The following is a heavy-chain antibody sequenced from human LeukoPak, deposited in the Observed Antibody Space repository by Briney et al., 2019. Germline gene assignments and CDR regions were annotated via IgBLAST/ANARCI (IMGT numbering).Heavy chain of an antibody. D-gene: IGHD3-22*01. V-gene: IGHV3-48*03. CDR1: GFTFSSYE. J-gene: IGHJ4*02. Sequence: PGGSLRLSCAASGFTFSSYEMNWVRQAPGKGLEWVSYISSSGSTTHYADSVKGRFTISRDNAKKSLYLQMNSLRAEDTAVYYCARRGANYYDSSGYPLDYWGQGTLVTVSS. CDR2: ISSSGSTT. CDR3: ARRGANYYDSSGYPLDY.